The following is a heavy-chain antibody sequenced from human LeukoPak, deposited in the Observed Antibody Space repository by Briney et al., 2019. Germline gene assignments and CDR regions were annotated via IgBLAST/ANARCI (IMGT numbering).Heavy chain of an antibody. CDR2: IYTSGST. CDR1: GGSISSGSYY. CDR3: ARDPRIRYCSSTSCQGDYYYTDV. J-gene: IGHJ6*03. V-gene: IGHV4-61*02. D-gene: IGHD2-2*01. Sequence: SQTLSLTCTVSGGSISSGSYYWSWIRQPAGKGLEWIGRIYTSGSTNYNPSLKSRVTISVDTSKNQFSLKLSSVTAADTAVYYCARDPRIRYCSSTSCQGDYYYTDVWGKGTTVTVSS.